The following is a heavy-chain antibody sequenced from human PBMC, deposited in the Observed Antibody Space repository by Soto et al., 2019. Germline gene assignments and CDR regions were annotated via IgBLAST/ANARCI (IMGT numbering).Heavy chain of an antibody. J-gene: IGHJ4*02. CDR2: IYWDDSK. CDR3: AHKGPEDWPLDY. D-gene: IGHD3-9*01. Sequence: QITLKEDGPTLVRHTQTLTLTCAFSGFSLSTSGVGVGWIRQPPGKALEWLAVIYWDDSKHYSPSLRSRLTITKDTYNNQVVLTMTNMDPMDTGTYYCAHKGPEDWPLDYWGQGTLVTVSS. V-gene: IGHV2-5*02. CDR1: GFSLSTSGVG.